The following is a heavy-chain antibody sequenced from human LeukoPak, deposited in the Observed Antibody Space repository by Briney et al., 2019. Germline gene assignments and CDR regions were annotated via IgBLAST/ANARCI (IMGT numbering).Heavy chain of an antibody. CDR3: ARDPSDGINV. CDR1: GFTVSTNY. D-gene: IGHD6-6*01. Sequence: QAGGSLRLSCAASGFTVSTNYMRSVRQAPGKGLEWVSIFYSGSSRYYADSVKGRFTISRDTSKNTLYLQMNSLRVEDTAVYYCARDPSDGINVWGQGTTVTVSS. J-gene: IGHJ6*02. CDR2: FYSGSSR. V-gene: IGHV3-66*01.